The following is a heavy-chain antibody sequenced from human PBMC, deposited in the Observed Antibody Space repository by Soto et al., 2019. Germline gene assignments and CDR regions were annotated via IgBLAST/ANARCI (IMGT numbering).Heavy chain of an antibody. CDR1: GGSIGTYY. V-gene: IGHV4-59*12. D-gene: IGHD2-21*02. Sequence: SETLSLTCTVSGGSIGTYYWSWIRQPPGKGLEWIGYIYYRGNTDYNPSLKSRVTISLDTPKNQFSLKLSSVTAADTAVYYCARDREVTAFDYWGQGTLVTVSS. J-gene: IGHJ4*02. CDR2: IYYRGNT. CDR3: ARDREVTAFDY.